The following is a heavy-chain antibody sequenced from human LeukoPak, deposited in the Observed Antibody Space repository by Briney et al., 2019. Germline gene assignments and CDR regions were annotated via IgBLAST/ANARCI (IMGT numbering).Heavy chain of an antibody. J-gene: IGHJ4*02. CDR1: GFTVRTNY. Sequence: PGGSLRRSCAASGFTVRTNYMSWVRQAPGKGLEWVSLIYVGGGTLYADPVKGRFIISRDNSKNMLYLQMNSLRGEDTAVYYCATRPSGYDMPYFDYWGQGTLVTVSS. CDR3: ATRPSGYDMPYFDY. CDR2: IYVGGGT. D-gene: IGHD5-12*01. V-gene: IGHV3-66*01.